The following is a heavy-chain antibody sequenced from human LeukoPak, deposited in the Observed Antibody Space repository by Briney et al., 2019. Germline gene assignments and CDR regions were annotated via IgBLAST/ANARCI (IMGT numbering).Heavy chain of an antibody. CDR1: GGSISSSSYY. J-gene: IGHJ6*03. D-gene: IGHD3-22*01. V-gene: IGHV4-39*01. Sequence: PSETLSLTCTVSGGSISSSSYYWGWIRQPPGKGLEWIGSIYYSGSTYYNPSLKSRVTISVDTSENQFSLKLSSVTAADTAVYYCARPHYYDSSGYYSPADYYYYMDVWGKGTTVTVSS. CDR2: IYYSGST. CDR3: ARPHYYDSSGYYSPADYYYYMDV.